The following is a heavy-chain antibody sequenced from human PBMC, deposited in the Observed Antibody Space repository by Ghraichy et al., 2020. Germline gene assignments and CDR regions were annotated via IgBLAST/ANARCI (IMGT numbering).Heavy chain of an antibody. J-gene: IGHJ4*02. CDR3: AREPCGGDCYSDTNFDY. CDR2: IYTSGST. Sequence: SETLSLTCTVSGGSISSYYWSWIRQPAGKGLEWIGRIYTSGSTNYNPSLKSRVTMSVDTSKNQFSLKLSSVTAADTAVYYCAREPCGGDCYSDTNFDYWGQGTLVTVSS. CDR1: GGSISSYY. D-gene: IGHD2-21*02. V-gene: IGHV4-4*07.